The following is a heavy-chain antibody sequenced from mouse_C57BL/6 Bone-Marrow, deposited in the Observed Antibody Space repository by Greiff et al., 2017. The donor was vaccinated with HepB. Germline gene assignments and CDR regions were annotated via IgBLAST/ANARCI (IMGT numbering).Heavy chain of an antibody. CDR3: ARPGGY. V-gene: IGHV5-6*01. CDR2: ISSGGSYT. Sequence: DVHLVESGGDLVKPGGSLKLSCAASGFTFSSYGMSWVRQTPDKRLEWVATISSGGSYTYYPDSVKGRFTISRDNAKNTLYLQMSSLKSEDTAMYYCARPGGYWGQGTLVTVSA. J-gene: IGHJ3*01. CDR1: GFTFSSYG.